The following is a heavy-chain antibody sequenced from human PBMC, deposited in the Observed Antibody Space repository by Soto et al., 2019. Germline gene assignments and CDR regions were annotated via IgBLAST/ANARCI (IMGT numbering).Heavy chain of an antibody. Sequence: GASVKVSCKASGYTFTGYYIHWVRPAPGQGLEWMGWINPNSGGTNYAQKFQGWVTMTRDTSISTAYMELSRLRSDDTAVYYCAREGPGNWNFRGWGQGTLVTVSS. CDR1: GYTFTGYY. V-gene: IGHV1-2*04. D-gene: IGHD1-7*01. CDR2: INPNSGGT. J-gene: IGHJ4*02. CDR3: AREGPGNWNFRG.